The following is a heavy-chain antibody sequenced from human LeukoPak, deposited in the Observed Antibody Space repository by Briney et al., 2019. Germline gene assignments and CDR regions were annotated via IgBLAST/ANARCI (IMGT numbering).Heavy chain of an antibody. D-gene: IGHD3-10*01. CDR3: ARDRASRYGMDV. J-gene: IGHJ6*02. CDR1: GFTFSDYY. Sequence: GRSLRLSCAASGFTFSDYYMSWISQAAGKGLEWVSYISSGGSTIDYADSVKGRFTISRDNAKNSLYLQMNSLRAEDTAVYYCARDRASRYGMDVWGQGTTVTVSS. CDR2: ISSGGSTI. V-gene: IGHV3-11*01.